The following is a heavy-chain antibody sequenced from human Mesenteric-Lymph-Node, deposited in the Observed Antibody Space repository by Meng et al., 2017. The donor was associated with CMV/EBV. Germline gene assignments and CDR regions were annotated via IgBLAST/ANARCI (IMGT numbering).Heavy chain of an antibody. D-gene: IGHD2-2*01. CDR2: ITSGSTYI. Sequence: GESLKISCAASGFTFSTYSMNWVRQAPGKGLEWVSSITSGSTYIYYVDSVRGRFTISRDNAKNSLYLQMNSLRVEDTAVYYCARDRVVPAAYGGYYYYYGMDVWGQGTTVTVSS. J-gene: IGHJ6*02. V-gene: IGHV3-21*01. CDR1: GFTFSTYS. CDR3: ARDRVVPAAYGGYYYYYGMDV.